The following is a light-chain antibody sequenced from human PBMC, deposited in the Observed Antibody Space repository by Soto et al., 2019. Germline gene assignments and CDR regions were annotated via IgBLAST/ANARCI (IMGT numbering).Light chain of an antibody. CDR1: TSNIGNNL. V-gene: IGLV1-47*01. CDR2: ANS. Sequence: QSVLTQPPSASGTPGQSVTISCSGSTSNIGNNLVYWYQQVPGTAPKLLIYANSQRPSGVPDRFSGSKSGTSASLAISGLRSEDEADYYCVAWDDSLRCAVFGGGTQLT. J-gene: IGLJ7*01. CDR3: VAWDDSLRCAV.